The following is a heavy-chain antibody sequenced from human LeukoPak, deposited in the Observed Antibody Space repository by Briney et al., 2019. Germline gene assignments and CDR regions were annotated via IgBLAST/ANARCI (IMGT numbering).Heavy chain of an antibody. CDR2: IFSGGIT. CDR1: SVSISSYY. J-gene: IGHJ6*02. D-gene: IGHD2-2*01. V-gene: IGHV4-59*08. CDR3: ARGVCTSSYCYAGDYGLDV. Sequence: SETLSLTCTVSSVSISSYYWSWTRQPPGKGLEWIGYIFSGGITNYNPSLKSRTTISLDTSESQFSLTVTSVTAADTAVYYCARGVCTSSYCYAGDYGLDVWGQGTTVTVSS.